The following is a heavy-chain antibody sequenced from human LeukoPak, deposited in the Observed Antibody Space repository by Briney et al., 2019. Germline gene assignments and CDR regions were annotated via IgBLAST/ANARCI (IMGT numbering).Heavy chain of an antibody. J-gene: IGHJ4*02. CDR2: INSDGSST. CDR3: ARGDVDTAMAFDY. Sequence: TGGSLRLSCAASGFTSSSYWMHWVRQAPGKGLVWVSRINSDGSSTSYADSVKGRFTISRDNAKNTLYLQMNSLRAEDTAVYYCARGDVDTAMAFDYWGQGTLVTVSS. V-gene: IGHV3-74*01. D-gene: IGHD5-18*01. CDR1: GFTSSSYW.